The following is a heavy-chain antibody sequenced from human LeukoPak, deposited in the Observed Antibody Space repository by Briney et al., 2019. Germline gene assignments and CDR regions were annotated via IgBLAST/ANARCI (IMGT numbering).Heavy chain of an antibody. CDR2: ISYDGSNK. CDR1: GFTFSSYG. J-gene: IGHJ4*02. Sequence: GGSLRLSCAASGFTFSSYGMHWVRQAPGKGLEWVAVISYDGSNKYYAGSVKGRFTISRDNSKNTLYLQMNSLRAEDTAVYYCAKGKDLYYYDSSGYYGGPLDYWGQGTLVTVSS. CDR3: AKGKDLYYYDSSGYYGGPLDY. D-gene: IGHD3-22*01. V-gene: IGHV3-30*18.